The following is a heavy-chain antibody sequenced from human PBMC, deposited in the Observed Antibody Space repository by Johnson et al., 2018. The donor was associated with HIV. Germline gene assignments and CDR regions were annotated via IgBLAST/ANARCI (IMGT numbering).Heavy chain of an antibody. CDR1: GFTFSGSA. V-gene: IGHV3-73*02. D-gene: IGHD6-13*01. J-gene: IGHJ3*02. CDR2: IRSKANSYAT. CDR3: GREGAAAGPTDAFDI. Sequence: VQLVESGGGLVQPGGSLKLSCAASGFTFSGSAMHWVRQASGKGLEWVGRIRSKANSYATAYAASVKGRFTISRDNSKNTLYLQMNSLRAEETAVYYCGREGAAAGPTDAFDIWGQGTMVTVSS.